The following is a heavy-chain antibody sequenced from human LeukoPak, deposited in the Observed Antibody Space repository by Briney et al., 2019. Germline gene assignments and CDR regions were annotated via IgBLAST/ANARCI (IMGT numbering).Heavy chain of an antibody. D-gene: IGHD2-8*01. Sequence: GASVKVSCNTSGYSFTSYDINWVRQAPGQGLEWMGWVNPQSGKTGYKQKFQARLTITRDTSISAAYMELSSLTSDDTAVYFCARGLPLGFCTYGVCYPPKHLDFWGQGTLVTVSS. V-gene: IGHV1-8*03. J-gene: IGHJ4*02. CDR3: ARGLPLGFCTYGVCYPPKHLDF. CDR2: VNPQSGKT. CDR1: GYSFTSYD.